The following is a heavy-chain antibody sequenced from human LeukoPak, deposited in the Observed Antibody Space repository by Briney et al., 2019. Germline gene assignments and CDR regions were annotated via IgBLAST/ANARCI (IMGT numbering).Heavy chain of an antibody. Sequence: SETLSLTSTVSAGTISSYYWSWIRQPPGKGLEWIGYIHYSGSTNYNPSLKSRVTISVDTSQNQSSLKLSAVTAADTAVYYCARSPVLYYFDYWGQGTLVTVSS. J-gene: IGHJ4*02. CDR2: IHYSGST. CDR1: AGTISSYY. V-gene: IGHV4-59*01. CDR3: ARSPVLYYFDY.